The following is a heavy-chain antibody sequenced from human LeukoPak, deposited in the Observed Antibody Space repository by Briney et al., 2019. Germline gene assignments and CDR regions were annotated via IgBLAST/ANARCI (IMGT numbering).Heavy chain of an antibody. CDR2: INPNSGGT. V-gene: IGHV1-2*02. CDR3: ARGRVVVPAAFDY. D-gene: IGHD2-2*01. J-gene: IGHJ4*02. Sequence: ASVKVFCNASGYTFTALYMHWVRQAPGQGREGMVWINPNSGGTDYAQKFQGRVTMTRETSISTAYLELSRLRSDDTAVYYCARGRVVVPAAFDYRGQGTLVTVSS. CDR1: GYTFTALY.